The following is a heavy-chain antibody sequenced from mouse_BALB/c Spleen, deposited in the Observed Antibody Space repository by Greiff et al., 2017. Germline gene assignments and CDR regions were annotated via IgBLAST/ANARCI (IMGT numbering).Heavy chain of an antibody. V-gene: IGHV2-2*02. CDR1: GFSLTSYG. D-gene: IGHD2-10*02. J-gene: IGHJ4*01. CDR3: ASRPRYGNLYAMDY. Sequence: VKLMESGPGLVQPSQSLSITCTVSGFSLTSYGVHWVRQSPGKGLEWLGVIWSGGSTDYNAAFISRLSISKDNSKSQVFFKMNSLQANDTAIYYCASRPRYGNLYAMDYWGQGTSVTVSS. CDR2: IWSGGST.